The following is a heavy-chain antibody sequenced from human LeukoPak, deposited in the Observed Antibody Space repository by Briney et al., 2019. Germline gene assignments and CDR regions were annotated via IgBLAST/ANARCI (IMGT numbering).Heavy chain of an antibody. V-gene: IGHV3-30*02. D-gene: IGHD6-13*01. J-gene: IGHJ4*02. CDR1: GFTFSSSG. Sequence: GGSLRLSCAASGFTFSSSGMHWVRQAPGKGLEWVAFIRNDGAIKYYAESVQGRFTISRDNSMNTLYLQMNSLRAEDTAVYYCAKTGSSSWGWFDFWGQGTLVTVSS. CDR3: AKTGSSSWGWFDF. CDR2: IRNDGAIK.